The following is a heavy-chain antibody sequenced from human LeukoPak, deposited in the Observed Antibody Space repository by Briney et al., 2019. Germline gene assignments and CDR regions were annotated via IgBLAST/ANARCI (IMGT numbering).Heavy chain of an antibody. J-gene: IGHJ6*03. CDR1: GGSISSGSYY. Sequence: SETLSLTCTVSGGSISSGSYYWSWIRQPAGKGLEWIGRIYTSGSTNYNPSLKSRVTISVDTSKNQFSLKLSSVTAADTAVYYCARGVPVDTAMGPTTPYYMDVWGKGTTVTVSS. CDR3: ARGVPVDTAMGPTTPYYMDV. D-gene: IGHD5-18*01. V-gene: IGHV4-61*02. CDR2: IYTSGST.